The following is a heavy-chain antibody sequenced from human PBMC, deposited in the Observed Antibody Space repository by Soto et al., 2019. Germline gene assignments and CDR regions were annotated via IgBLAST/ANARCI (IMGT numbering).Heavy chain of an antibody. J-gene: IGHJ4*02. V-gene: IGHV1-18*01. CDR2: ISAYNGNT. CDR3: ARDVPTVTTGGPDY. CDR1: GYIFTKYV. Sequence: QVQLVQSGAEVKKPGASVKVSCKASGYIFTKYVISWVRQAPGQGLEWMGWISAYNGNTNYAQELQGRVTMTTDTSTSTAYMELMSLTSDDTAVYYCARDVPTVTTGGPDYWGQGSLVTVSS. D-gene: IGHD4-17*01.